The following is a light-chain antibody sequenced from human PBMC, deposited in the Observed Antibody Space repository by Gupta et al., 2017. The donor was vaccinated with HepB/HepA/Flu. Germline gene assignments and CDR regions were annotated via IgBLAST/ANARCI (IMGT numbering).Light chain of an antibody. V-gene: IGKV2-28*01. J-gene: IGKJ2*04. CDR2: LGS. CDR1: QSLVFRTGVPY. Sequence: DIVMNQSSLFLSVTAGESAFISCRSSQSLVFRTGVPYLAWYLQRPGPSPQLLVYLGSTRASGVPDRFSGSGSGTDFTLRISRVEAEDVGVYYCMQALEMRSFGQGTKLEIK. CDR3: MQALEMRS.